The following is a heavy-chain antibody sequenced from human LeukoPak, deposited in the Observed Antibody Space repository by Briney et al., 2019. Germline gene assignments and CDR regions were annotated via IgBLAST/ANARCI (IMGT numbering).Heavy chain of an antibody. V-gene: IGHV3-53*01. D-gene: IGHD6-19*01. Sequence: GGSLRLSCAASGFTVSSNYMSWVRQAPGKGLEWVSVIYSGGSTYYADSVKGRFTISRDNAKNSLYLQMNSLGAEDTAVYYCARVDPNSSGWYDYWGQGTLVTVSS. CDR2: IYSGGST. CDR1: GFTVSSNY. J-gene: IGHJ4*02. CDR3: ARVDPNSSGWYDY.